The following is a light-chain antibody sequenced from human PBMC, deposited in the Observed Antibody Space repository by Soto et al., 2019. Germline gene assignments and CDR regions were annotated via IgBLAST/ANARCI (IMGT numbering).Light chain of an antibody. CDR3: QVWDSSSDHPGV. V-gene: IGLV3-21*04. Sequence: SYELTQPPSVSVAPGKTARITCGGNNIGSKSVHWYQQKPGQAPVLVIYYDSDQPSGIPERFSGSNSGNTATLTISRVEAGDEAAYYCQVWDSSSDHPGVFGTGTKLTVL. J-gene: IGLJ1*01. CDR2: YDS. CDR1: NIGSKS.